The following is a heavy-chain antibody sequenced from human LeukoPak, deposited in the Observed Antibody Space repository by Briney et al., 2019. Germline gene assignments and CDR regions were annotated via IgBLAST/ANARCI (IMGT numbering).Heavy chain of an antibody. V-gene: IGHV4-34*01. Sequence: TPSETLSLTCAVYGGSFSGYYWSWIRQPPGKGLEWIGEINHSGSTNYNPSLKSRVTISVDTSKNQFSLKLSSVTAADTAVYYCARKSDYAYFQHWGQGTLVTLSS. CDR1: GGSFSGYY. J-gene: IGHJ1*01. CDR2: INHSGST. CDR3: ARKSDYAYFQH. D-gene: IGHD4-17*01.